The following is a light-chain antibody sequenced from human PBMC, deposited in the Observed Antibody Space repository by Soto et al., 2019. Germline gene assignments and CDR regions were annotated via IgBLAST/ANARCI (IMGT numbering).Light chain of an antibody. V-gene: IGLV1-40*01. Sequence: QSVLTQPPSVSGAPGQRVTISCTGSSSNFGSSYDVHWYRQLPGTAPKLLIYGNNNRPSGVPDRFSGSKSGNSASLAITGLQAEDEADYYCQSYDSGLYVVFGGGTKLTVL. CDR3: QSYDSGLYVV. J-gene: IGLJ2*01. CDR1: SSNFGSSYD. CDR2: GNN.